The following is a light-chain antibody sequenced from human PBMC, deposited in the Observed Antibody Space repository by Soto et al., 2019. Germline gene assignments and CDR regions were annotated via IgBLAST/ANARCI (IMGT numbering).Light chain of an antibody. V-gene: IGKV3-20*01. Sequence: EIVLTQSPGTLSLSPGERATLSCRASQSVSSSYLAWYQQKPGQAPRLLIYGASSRATGIPDRFSGSGSGTDFTLTISRLEPEDFAVYYCQHYCSLWRCGQGTKVEIK. J-gene: IGKJ1*01. CDR2: GAS. CDR3: QHYCSLWR. CDR1: QSVSSSY.